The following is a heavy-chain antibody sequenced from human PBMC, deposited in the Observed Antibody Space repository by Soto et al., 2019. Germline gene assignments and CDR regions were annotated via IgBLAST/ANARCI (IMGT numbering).Heavy chain of an antibody. D-gene: IGHD3-10*01. CDR1: RGSISSGGYS. CDR3: ARAPPGPSPRWVL. V-gene: IGHV4-30-2*06. J-gene: IGHJ6*02. Sequence: PWETLSLTCTVSRGSISSGGYSWSWIRQSPEKGLEWLGCIYPTGSTYYHPSLKSRVTISIDTSRNQFSLNLTSVTAADTAVYYCARAPPGPSPRWVLWGQGTTVTV. CDR2: IYPTGST.